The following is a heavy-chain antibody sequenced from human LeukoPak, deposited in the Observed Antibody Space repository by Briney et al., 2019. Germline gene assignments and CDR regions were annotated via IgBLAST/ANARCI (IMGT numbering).Heavy chain of an antibody. CDR1: GFTFCSYE. D-gene: IGHD2-2*01. CDR2: ISSSSSTI. Sequence: PGGSLRLSCAASGFTFCSYEMNWVRQAPGKGLEWVSYISSSSSTIYYADSVKGRFTISRDNAKNSLYLQMNSLRAEHTAVYYCARVARYCSSTSCYSAGDYYYYGMDVWGKGTTVTVSS. CDR3: ARVARYCSSTSCYSAGDYYYYGMDV. J-gene: IGHJ6*04. V-gene: IGHV3-48*03.